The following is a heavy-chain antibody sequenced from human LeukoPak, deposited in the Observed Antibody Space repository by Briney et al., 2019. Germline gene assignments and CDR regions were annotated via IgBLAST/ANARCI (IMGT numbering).Heavy chain of an antibody. V-gene: IGHV4-59*08. J-gene: IGHJ4*02. CDR1: GGSISSYY. CDR2: IYYSGST. D-gene: IGHD1-26*01. Sequence: NPSETLSLTCTVSGGSISSYYWSWIRQPPGKGLEWIGYIYYSGSTNYNPSLKSRVTISVDTSKNQFSLKLSSVTAADTAVYYCARHSDEGHSGSYYGVDYWGQGTLVTVSS. CDR3: ARHSDEGHSGSYYGVDY.